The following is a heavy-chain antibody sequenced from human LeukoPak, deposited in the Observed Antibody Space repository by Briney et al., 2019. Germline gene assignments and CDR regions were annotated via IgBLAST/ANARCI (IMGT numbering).Heavy chain of an antibody. V-gene: IGHV4-4*07. CDR1: GGSISSYY. J-gene: IGHJ4*02. Sequence: SETLSLTCTVSGGSISSYYWSWIRQPAGKGLEWIGRIYTSGSTNYNPSLKSRVTMSVDTSKNQFSLKLSSVTAADTAVYYCARDSFNYYDSSGFALGYWVQGTLVTVSS. CDR2: IYTSGST. D-gene: IGHD3-22*01. CDR3: ARDSFNYYDSSGFALGY.